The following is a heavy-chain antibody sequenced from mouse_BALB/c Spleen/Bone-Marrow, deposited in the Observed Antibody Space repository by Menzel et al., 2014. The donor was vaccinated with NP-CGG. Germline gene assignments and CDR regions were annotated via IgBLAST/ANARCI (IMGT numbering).Heavy chain of an antibody. V-gene: IGHV14-3*02. J-gene: IGHJ3*01. CDR3: ARDDSWGFAY. D-gene: IGHD2-4*01. Sequence: DVQLQESGAELVKPGASVKLSCTASGFNIKDTYMHWVKQRPEQGLEWIGRIDPANGNTKYDPKLQGKATITADTSSNTAYLQLSSLTSEDTAVYYCARDDSWGFAYWGQGTLVTVSA. CDR1: GFNIKDTY. CDR2: IDPANGNT.